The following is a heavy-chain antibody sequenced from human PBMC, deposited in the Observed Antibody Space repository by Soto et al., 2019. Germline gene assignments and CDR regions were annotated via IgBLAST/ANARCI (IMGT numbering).Heavy chain of an antibody. CDR3: AKGSIGWYAGFDY. V-gene: IGHV3-23*01. CDR1: GFTFSSYT. CDR2: ISGSGGST. J-gene: IGHJ4*02. D-gene: IGHD6-19*01. Sequence: EVQLLESGGGLVQPGGSLRLSCAASGFTFSSYTMSWVRQAPGKGLEWVSAISGSGGSTYYADSVKGRFTISKDNSKNAFHLQMNTLRAKGTAVYYCAKGSIGWYAGFDYWGQGTLVTVSS.